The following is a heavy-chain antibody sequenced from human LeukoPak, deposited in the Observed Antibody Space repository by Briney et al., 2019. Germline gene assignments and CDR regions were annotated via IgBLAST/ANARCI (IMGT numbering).Heavy chain of an antibody. D-gene: IGHD2-2*02. CDR2: ISYDGSNK. V-gene: IGHV3-30*04. Sequence: GGSLRLSCAASRFTFSSYAMHWVRQAPGKGLEWVAVISYDGSNKYYADSVKGRFTISRDNSKNTLYLQMNSLRAEDTAVYYCAREGADIVVVPAAIDLDYWGQGTLVTVSP. CDR1: RFTFSSYA. J-gene: IGHJ4*02. CDR3: AREGADIVVVPAAIDLDY.